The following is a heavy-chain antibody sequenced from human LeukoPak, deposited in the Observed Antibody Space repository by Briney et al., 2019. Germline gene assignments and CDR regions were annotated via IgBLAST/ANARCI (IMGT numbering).Heavy chain of an antibody. V-gene: IGHV3-23*01. J-gene: IGHJ4*02. CDR3: AKGPASYGDYTGGVDY. CDR2: ISGSGGST. D-gene: IGHD4-17*01. CDR1: GFTFDDYA. Sequence: GGSLRLSCAASGFTFDDYAMHWVRQAPGKGLEWVSGISGSGGSTYYADSVKGRFTISRGNSKNTLYLQMNSLRAEDTAVYYCAKGPASYGDYTGGVDYWGQGTLVTVSS.